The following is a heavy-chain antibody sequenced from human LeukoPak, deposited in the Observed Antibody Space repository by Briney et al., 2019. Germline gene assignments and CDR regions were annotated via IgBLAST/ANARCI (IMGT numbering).Heavy chain of an antibody. Sequence: GGSLRLSCAASGFTFSSSEMNWVRQAPGKGLEWVSYISSNGATIYYADSVKGRFTISRDNAKNSLYLQMNSLRAEDTAVYYCARDGRHYCSGGSCYSPYWYFDLWGRGTLVTVSS. J-gene: IGHJ2*01. D-gene: IGHD2-15*01. V-gene: IGHV3-48*03. CDR1: GFTFSSSE. CDR3: ARDGRHYCSGGSCYSPYWYFDL. CDR2: ISSNGATI.